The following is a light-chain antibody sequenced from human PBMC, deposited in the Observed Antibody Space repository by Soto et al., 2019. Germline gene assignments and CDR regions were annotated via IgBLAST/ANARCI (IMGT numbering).Light chain of an antibody. CDR2: EVS. CDR1: SSDVGGYDY. CDR3: CSYTGSLTLL. J-gene: IGLJ2*01. Sequence: QPALTQPASVSGSPGQSITISYTGSSSDVGGYDYVSWYQQHPGKAPKLMIYEVSNRPSGVSNRFSGSKSGNTASLTISGLQAEDEADYYCCSYTGSLTLLFGGGTKVTVL. V-gene: IGLV2-14*01.